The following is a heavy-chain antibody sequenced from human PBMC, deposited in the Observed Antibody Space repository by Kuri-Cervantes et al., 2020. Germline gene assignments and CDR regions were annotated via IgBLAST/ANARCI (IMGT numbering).Heavy chain of an antibody. CDR1: GYTFTSYY. V-gene: IGHV1-46*01. CDR3: ARCVGSGWYFNDY. CDR2: TNPSGGCT. J-gene: IGHJ4*02. Sequence: ASVKVSCKASGYTFTSYYMHWVRQAPGQGLEWMGITNPSGGCTSYAQKFQGRVTMTRDTSTSTVYMELSSLRSEDTAVYYCARCVGSGWYFNDYWGQGTLVTVSS. D-gene: IGHD6-19*01.